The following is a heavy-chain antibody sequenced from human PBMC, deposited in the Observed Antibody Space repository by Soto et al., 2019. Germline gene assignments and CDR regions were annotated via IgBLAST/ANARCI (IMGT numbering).Heavy chain of an antibody. CDR1: GYTFTSYG. CDR3: ARGLHSLFDY. Sequence: NVSCKASGYTFTSYGISLVRQAPGQGLEWMGWISAYNGNTNYAQKLQGRVTISRDNSNNTLYVQMTSLRAEDTAVYYCARGLHSLFDYWGQGTLVTVSS. V-gene: IGHV1-18*04. CDR2: ISAYNGNT. J-gene: IGHJ4*02.